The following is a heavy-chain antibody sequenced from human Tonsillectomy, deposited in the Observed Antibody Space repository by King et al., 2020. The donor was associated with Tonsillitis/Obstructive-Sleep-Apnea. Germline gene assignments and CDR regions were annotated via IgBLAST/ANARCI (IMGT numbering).Heavy chain of an antibody. D-gene: IGHD2-2*01. V-gene: IGHV4-59*01. CDR2: IFYSGST. CDR3: ARDHCSSTSCYGNYYYMDV. J-gene: IGHJ6*03. CDR1: GGSISSYY. Sequence: QLQESGPGLVKPSETLSLTCTVSGGSISSYYGSWFRQRPGKGLEWIGYIFYSGSTNYTPSLKRRVTISVDTAKNQFSLMLSSVTAADTAVYYSARDHCSSTSCYGNYYYMDVWGKGTTVTVSS.